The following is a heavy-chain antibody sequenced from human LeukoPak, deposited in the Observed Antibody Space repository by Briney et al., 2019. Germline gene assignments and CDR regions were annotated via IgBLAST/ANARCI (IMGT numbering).Heavy chain of an antibody. CDR3: ARGVGPGY. Sequence: GALRLSCAASGFTFSSFWMSWVRQAPGKGLEWVANIKPDGSDKYYVDSVKGRFTVSRDNAKNSLYLQMNSLRAEDTAVYYCARGVGPGYWGQGTLVTVSS. CDR2: IKPDGSDK. V-gene: IGHV3-7*05. D-gene: IGHD3-10*01. J-gene: IGHJ4*02. CDR1: GFTFSSFW.